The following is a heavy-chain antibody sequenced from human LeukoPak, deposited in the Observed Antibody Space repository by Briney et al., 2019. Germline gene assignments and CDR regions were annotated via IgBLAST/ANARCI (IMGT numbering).Heavy chain of an antibody. D-gene: IGHD3-10*01. J-gene: IGHJ6*03. CDR1: GGTFSSYG. CDR3: AFGLGYYYYMDV. CDR2: IIPIFDTA. Sequence: SVKVSCKAFGGTFSSYGISWVRQAPGQGLEWMGRIIPIFDTANYAQKFQGRVTITTDESTSTAYMELSSLRSEDTAVYYCAFGLGYYYYMDVWGKGTTVTVSS. V-gene: IGHV1-69*05.